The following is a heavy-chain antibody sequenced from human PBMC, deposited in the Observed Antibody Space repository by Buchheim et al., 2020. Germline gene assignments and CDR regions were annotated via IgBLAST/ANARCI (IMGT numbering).Heavy chain of an antibody. CDR1: GGSISSSSYY. J-gene: IGHJ3*02. V-gene: IGHV4-39*01. CDR3: ANMDCSSTSCYEGNDAFDI. D-gene: IGHD2-2*01. CDR2: IYYSGST. Sequence: QLQLQESGPGLVKPSETLSLTCTISGGSISSSSYYWGWIRQPPGKGLEWIGSIYYSGSTYYNPSLKSRVTISVDTSTNQFSLKLSSVTAADTAVYYCANMDCSSTSCYEGNDAFDIWGQGT.